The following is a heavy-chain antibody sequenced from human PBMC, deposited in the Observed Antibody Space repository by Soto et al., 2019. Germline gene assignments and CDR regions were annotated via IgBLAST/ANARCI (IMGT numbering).Heavy chain of an antibody. V-gene: IGHV3-53*01. CDR2: IYSAHTT. CDR3: VRGPSDHKLRLVEWPYGDY. D-gene: IGHD3-3*01. Sequence: EVQLVESGGGLIQPGGSLRLSCVASGFIVSSNQMSWVRQAPGKGLEWVSAIYSAHTTYYADSVEGRFTISRDDSKNTLYLQMNSLRVEDTAVYYCVRGPSDHKLRLVEWPYGDYWGQGALVTVSS. J-gene: IGHJ4*02. CDR1: GFIVSSNQ.